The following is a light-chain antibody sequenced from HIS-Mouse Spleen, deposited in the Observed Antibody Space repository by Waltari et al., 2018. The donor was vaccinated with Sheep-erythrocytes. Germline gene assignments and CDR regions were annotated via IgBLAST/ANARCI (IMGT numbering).Light chain of an antibody. CDR1: SLRSYY. CDR2: GKN. J-gene: IGLJ2*01. CDR3: NSRDSSGKV. V-gene: IGLV3-19*01. Sequence: SSELTQDPAVSVALGQTVRITCQGDSLRSYYASWYQQKPGQAPVLVIYGKNNRPSGIPDRFSGSSSGNTASLTITGAQAEDEADCYCNSRDSSGKVFGGGTKLTVL.